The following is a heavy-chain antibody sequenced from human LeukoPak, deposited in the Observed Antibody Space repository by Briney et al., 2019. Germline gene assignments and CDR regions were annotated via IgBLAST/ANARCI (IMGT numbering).Heavy chain of an antibody. J-gene: IGHJ6*02. D-gene: IGHD3-10*01. CDR3: ARGSWYYGMDV. V-gene: IGHV4-4*07. Sequence: PSETLSLTCSVSGGSIGRYYWSWIRQPAGKGLEWIGRISISGSTNYNPSLKSRITMSVDTSKNQFSLKLSSVTAADTAVYYCARGSWYYGMDVWGQGTTVTVSS. CDR2: ISISGST. CDR1: GGSIGRYY.